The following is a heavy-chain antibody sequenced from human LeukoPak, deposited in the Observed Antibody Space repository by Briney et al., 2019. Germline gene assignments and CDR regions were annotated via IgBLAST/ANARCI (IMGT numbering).Heavy chain of an antibody. V-gene: IGHV3-23*01. CDR2: ISGSGGST. CDR1: GFTFSSYA. Sequence: GGSLRLSCAASGFTFSSYAMSWVRQAPGKGLEWVSAISGSGGSTYYADSVKGRFTISRDNSKNTLYLQMNSLRAEDTAVYYCAKSKRGYSYGQLYYYYMDVWGKGTTVTISS. CDR3: AKSKRGYSYGQLYYYYMDV. J-gene: IGHJ6*03. D-gene: IGHD5-18*01.